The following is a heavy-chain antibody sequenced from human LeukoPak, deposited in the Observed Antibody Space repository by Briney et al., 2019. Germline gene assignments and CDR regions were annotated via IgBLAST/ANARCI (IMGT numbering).Heavy chain of an antibody. CDR2: INPNSGAT. J-gene: IGHJ4*01. CDR1: GYTLTDYY. V-gene: IGHV1-2*02. Sequence: ASVKVSCKASGYTLTDYYLHWVRQAPGQGLKWMGWINPNSGATHYAQSFQARVTMTRDTSIASSYMELTGLESDDTAVYYCARGRRILGGPEDAGDFFDFWGQGSLVTVSS. D-gene: IGHD3-16*01. CDR3: ARGRRILGGPEDAGDFFDF.